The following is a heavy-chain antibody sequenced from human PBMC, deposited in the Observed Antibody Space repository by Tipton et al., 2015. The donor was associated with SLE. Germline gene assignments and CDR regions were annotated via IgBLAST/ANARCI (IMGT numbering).Heavy chain of an antibody. J-gene: IGHJ4*02. D-gene: IGHD6-6*01. Sequence: SLRLSCAASGFTFSSYSMNWVRQAPGKGLEWVSSISSSSSYIYYADSVKGRFTISRDNAKNSLYLQMNSLRAEDTAVYYCAREEIAARPPSYWGQGTLVTVSS. CDR2: ISSSSSYI. CDR3: AREEIAARPPSY. CDR1: GFTFSSYS. V-gene: IGHV3-21*01.